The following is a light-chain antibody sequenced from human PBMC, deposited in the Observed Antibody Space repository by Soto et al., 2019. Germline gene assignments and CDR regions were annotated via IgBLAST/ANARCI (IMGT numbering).Light chain of an antibody. CDR2: GNS. CDR3: SSYTNINTRACV. V-gene: IGLV1-40*01. CDR1: SSNIGADYD. Sequence: QSVLTQPPSVSGAPGQRVTISCTGSSSNIGADYDLHWYQQLPGTAPKLLIYGNSNRPSRVPDRFSRSKSGTSASLAIPGLQAEDDADYYCSSYTNINTRACVFGTGTKVTVL. J-gene: IGLJ1*01.